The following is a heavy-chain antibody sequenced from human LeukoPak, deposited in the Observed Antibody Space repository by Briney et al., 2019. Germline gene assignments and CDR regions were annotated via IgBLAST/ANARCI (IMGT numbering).Heavy chain of an antibody. J-gene: IGHJ6*04. V-gene: IGHV3-48*03. D-gene: IGHD3-10*02. CDR2: ISSSGSTI. CDR1: GFTFDDYG. Sequence: GGSLRLSCAASGFTFDDYGMTWVRQAPGKGLEWVSYISSSGSTIYYADSVKGRFTISRDNAKNSLYLQMNSLRAEDTAVYYCAELGIAMIGGVWGKGTTVTISS. CDR3: AELGIAMIGGV.